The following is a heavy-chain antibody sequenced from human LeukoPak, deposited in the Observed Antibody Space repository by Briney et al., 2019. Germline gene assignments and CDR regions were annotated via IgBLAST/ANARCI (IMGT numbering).Heavy chain of an antibody. J-gene: IGHJ4*02. Sequence: SETLSLTCAVSGGSISSTHWWSWVRQPPGKGLEWIGEIYQSGTTRYNPSLKSRVTMSVDRSKNMFSLKLTSMSAADTAVYYCARGEGIAARPWGYWGQGTLVTVSS. V-gene: IGHV4-4*02. D-gene: IGHD6-6*01. CDR3: ARGEGIAARPWGY. CDR1: GGSISSTHW. CDR2: IYQSGTT.